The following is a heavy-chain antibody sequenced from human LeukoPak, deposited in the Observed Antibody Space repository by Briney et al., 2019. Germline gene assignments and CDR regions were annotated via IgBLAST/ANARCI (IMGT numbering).Heavy chain of an antibody. Sequence: PGGSLRLSCAASGFTFSSYSMNWVRQAPGKGLEWVSSISSSSSYIYYADSVKGRFTISRDNAKNSLYLQMNSLRAEDTAVYYCARGHDYTRWLPRNAFDIWGQGTMVTVSS. J-gene: IGHJ3*02. CDR3: ARGHDYTRWLPRNAFDI. CDR1: GFTFSSYS. D-gene: IGHD4-11*01. CDR2: ISSSSSYI. V-gene: IGHV3-21*01.